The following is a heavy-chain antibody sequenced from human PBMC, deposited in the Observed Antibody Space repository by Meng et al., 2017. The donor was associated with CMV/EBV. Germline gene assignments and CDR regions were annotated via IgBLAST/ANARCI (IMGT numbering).Heavy chain of an antibody. CDR3: AKQGLEYMAAGYNWFDP. V-gene: IGHV3-23*01. CDR1: GFTFSSYV. D-gene: IGHD6-13*01. Sequence: GESLKISCAASGFTFSSYVMSWVRQAPGKGLEWVSAISGSGGSTYYAASVKGRFTISRDNSKNTLYLQMNSLRAEDTAVYYCAKQGLEYMAAGYNWFDPWGQGTLVTVSS. CDR2: ISGSGGST. J-gene: IGHJ5*02.